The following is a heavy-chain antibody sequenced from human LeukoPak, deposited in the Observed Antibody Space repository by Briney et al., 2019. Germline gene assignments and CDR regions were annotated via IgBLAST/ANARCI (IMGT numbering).Heavy chain of an antibody. CDR2: IWYDGSNK. CDR3: ARGDGYNDAEYLQN. V-gene: IGHV3-33*08. J-gene: IGHJ1*01. CDR1: GFTFSSYA. Sequence: GGSLRLSCAASGFTFSSYAMHCVRQAPGKGLEWVADIWYDGSNKYYGDSVKGRFTISRDNYKKTLYLQMNSLRVEDTAVYYCARGDGYNDAEYLQNSGESTLVT. D-gene: IGHD5-24*01.